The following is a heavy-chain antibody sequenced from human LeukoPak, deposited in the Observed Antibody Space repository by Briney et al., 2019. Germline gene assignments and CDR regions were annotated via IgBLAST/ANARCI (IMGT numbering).Heavy chain of an antibody. J-gene: IGHJ3*02. CDR3: ARDLCSDGSCYAFDI. CDR2: INPSGGST. D-gene: IGHD2-15*01. CDR1: GYTFTGYY. Sequence: ASVKVSCKASGYTFTGYYMHWVRQAPGQGLEWMGIINPSGGSTSYAQKFQGRVTMTRDTSTSTVYMELSSLRSEDTAVYYCARDLCSDGSCYAFDIWGQGTMVTVSS. V-gene: IGHV1-46*01.